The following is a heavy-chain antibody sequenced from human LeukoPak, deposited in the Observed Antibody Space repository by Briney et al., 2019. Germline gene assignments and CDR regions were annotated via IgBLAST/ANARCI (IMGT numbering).Heavy chain of an antibody. CDR1: GFTVSSNY. D-gene: IGHD1-26*01. CDR2: IYSGGST. CDR3: ASGSYCDY. Sequence: GGSLRLSCAASGFTVSSNYMNWVRQAPGKGLEWVSVIYSGGSTHYADSVKGRFTISRGNYKNTLYLQMNSLRAEDTAVYFCASGSYCDYWGQGTLVTVSS. V-gene: IGHV3-53*01. J-gene: IGHJ4*02.